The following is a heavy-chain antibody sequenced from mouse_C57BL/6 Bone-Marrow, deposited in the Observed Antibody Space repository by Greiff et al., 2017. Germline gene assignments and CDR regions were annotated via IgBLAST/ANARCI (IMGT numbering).Heavy chain of an antibody. J-gene: IGHJ3*01. Sequence: EVQLVEPGGGLVQPGGSLKLSCAASGFTFSDYGMHWVRQAPEKGLEWVAYISSGSSTIYYADTVKGRFTISRDNAKHTLFLQVTSRRSEDTAMYYCARGGTWFAYWGQGTLVTVSA. CDR1: GFTFSDYG. CDR3: ARGGTWFAY. V-gene: IGHV5-17*01. CDR2: ISSGSSTI.